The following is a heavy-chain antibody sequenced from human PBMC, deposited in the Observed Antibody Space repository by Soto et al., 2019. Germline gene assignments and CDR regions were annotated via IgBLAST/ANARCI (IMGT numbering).Heavy chain of an antibody. V-gene: IGHV3-33*01. D-gene: IGHD5-18*01. Sequence: QVQLVESGGGVVQPGRSLRLSCAASGFTFSSYGMHWVRQAPGKWLEWVAVMWYDGSNEYYADSVKGRFTISRDNSKNTLYLQMNRLRAEGTAVYYCARDETARPVSLDYWGQGTLVTVSS. J-gene: IGHJ4*02. CDR2: MWYDGSNE. CDR3: ARDETARPVSLDY. CDR1: GFTFSSYG.